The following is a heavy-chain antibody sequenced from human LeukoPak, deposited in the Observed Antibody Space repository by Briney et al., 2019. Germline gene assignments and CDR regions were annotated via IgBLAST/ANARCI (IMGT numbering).Heavy chain of an antibody. V-gene: IGHV4-4*09. J-gene: IGHJ6*03. CDR1: GGSVSNYY. D-gene: IGHD3-3*01. CDR2: IYTSGST. CDR3: ARLSITIFGVYYYYYMDV. Sequence: SETLSLTCTVSGGSVSNYYWSWIRQPPGKGQEWIGYIYTSGSTNYNPSLKSRVTISVDTSKNQFSLKLSSVTAADTAVYYCARLSITIFGVYYYYYMDVWGKGTTVTVSS.